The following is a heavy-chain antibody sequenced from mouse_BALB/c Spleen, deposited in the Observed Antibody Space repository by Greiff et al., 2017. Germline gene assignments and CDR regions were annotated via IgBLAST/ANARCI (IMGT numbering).Heavy chain of an antibody. J-gene: IGHJ2*01. CDR3: ARYYGSSYGFDY. V-gene: IGHV5-12-2*01. D-gene: IGHD1-1*01. CDR2: ISNGGGST. CDR1: GFTFSSYT. Sequence: EVKLMESGGGLVQPGGSLKLSCAASGFTFSSYTMSWVRQTPEKRLEWVAYISNGGGSTYYPDTVKGRFTISRDNPKNTLFLQMTSLRSEDTAMYYCARYYGSSYGFDYWGQGTTLTVSS.